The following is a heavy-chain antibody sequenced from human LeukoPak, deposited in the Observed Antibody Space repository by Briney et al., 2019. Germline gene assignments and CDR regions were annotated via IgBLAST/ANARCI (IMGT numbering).Heavy chain of an antibody. CDR3: AGTMIVENAFDI. CDR1: GFTFSTFA. V-gene: IGHV3-23*01. Sequence: GGSLRLSCAASGFTFSTFAMIWVRQPPGKGLEWVSSIFPSGGEIHYADSVRGRFTISRDNSKSTLSLQMNSLRAEDTAIYYCAGTMIVENAFDIWGQGTMVTVSS. D-gene: IGHD3-22*01. CDR2: IFPSGGEI. J-gene: IGHJ3*02.